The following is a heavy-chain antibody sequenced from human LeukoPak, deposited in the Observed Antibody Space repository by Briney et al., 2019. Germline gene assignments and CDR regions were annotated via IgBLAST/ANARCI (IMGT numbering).Heavy chain of an antibody. CDR2: TSYSGRT. CDR1: GGSISSYY. CDR3: ARAGPTYYYDSSGYTAH. J-gene: IGHJ4*02. V-gene: IGHV4-59*12. D-gene: IGHD3-22*01. Sequence: SETLSLTCTVSGGSISSYYWSWIRQPPGKRLEWIGHTSYSGRTNYNPSLKSRVTISVDTSKNQFSLKLSSVTAADTAVYYCARAGPTYYYDSSGYTAHWGQGTLVTVSS.